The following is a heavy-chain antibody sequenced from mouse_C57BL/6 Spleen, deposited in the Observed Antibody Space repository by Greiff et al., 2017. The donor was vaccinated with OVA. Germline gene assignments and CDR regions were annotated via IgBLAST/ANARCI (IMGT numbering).Heavy chain of an antibody. CDR1: GYTFTSYW. J-gene: IGHJ4*01. CDR3: ARRGADYPYAMDY. V-gene: IGHV1-69*01. Sequence: QVQLQQPGAELVMPGASVKLSCKASGYTFTSYWMPWVKQRPGPGLEWIGEIDPSDSYTNYNQTFTGKSTLTVDKSSSTAYMQLSSLTSEDAAVYYCARRGADYPYAMDYWGQGTSVTVSS. D-gene: IGHD2-4*01. CDR2: IDPSDSYT.